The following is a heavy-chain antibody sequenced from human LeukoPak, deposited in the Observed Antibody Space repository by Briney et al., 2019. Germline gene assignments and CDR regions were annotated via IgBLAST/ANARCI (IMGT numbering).Heavy chain of an antibody. D-gene: IGHD2-2*01. CDR3: ARDRYCSSTSCYLNDAFDI. CDR1: GGSISSSSHY. V-gene: IGHV4-39*07. J-gene: IGHJ3*02. CDR2: IYYSGNT. Sequence: PSETLSLTCSVSGGSISSSSHYWGWIRQPPGQGLEWIGSIYYSGNTYYNPSLKSRVTISVDTSKNQFFLKLSSVTAADTAVYYCARDRYCSSTSCYLNDAFDIWGQGTMVTVSS.